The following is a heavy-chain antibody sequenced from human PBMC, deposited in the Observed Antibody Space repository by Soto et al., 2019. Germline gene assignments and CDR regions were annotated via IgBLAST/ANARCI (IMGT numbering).Heavy chain of an antibody. CDR3: ARGPLMVCVNWFDP. J-gene: IGHJ5*02. Sequence: GGSLRLSCAASGFTFSSYAMHWVRQAPGKGLEWVAVISYDGSNKYYADSVKGRFTISRDNSKNTLYLQMNSLRAEDTAVYYCARGPLMVCVNWFDPWGQGTLVTVSS. V-gene: IGHV3-30-3*01. D-gene: IGHD2-8*01. CDR2: ISYDGSNK. CDR1: GFTFSSYA.